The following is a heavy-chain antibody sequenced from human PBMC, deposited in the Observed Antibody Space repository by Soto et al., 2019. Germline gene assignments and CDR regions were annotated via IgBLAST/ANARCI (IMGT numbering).Heavy chain of an antibody. J-gene: IGHJ6*02. CDR1: GYTFTGYY. V-gene: IGHV1-2*04. D-gene: IGHD6-19*01. Sequence: GASVKVSCKASGYTFTGYYMHWVRQAPGQGLEWMGWINPNSGGTNYAQKFQGWVTMTRDTSISTAYMELSRLRSDDTAVYYCARDLQDSSGPLHGVGMDVWGQGTTVTVSS. CDR3: ARDLQDSSGPLHGVGMDV. CDR2: INPNSGGT.